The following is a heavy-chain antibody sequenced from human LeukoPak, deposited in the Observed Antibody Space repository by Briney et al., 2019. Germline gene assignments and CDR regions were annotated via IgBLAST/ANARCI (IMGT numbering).Heavy chain of an antibody. CDR3: ARGPPGDPNSYYYYGMDV. D-gene: IGHD7-27*01. J-gene: IGHJ6*02. CDR2: INPNSGGT. V-gene: IGHV1-2*06. CDR1: RYTFTGYY. Sequence: ASVTVSCKASRYTFTGYYMHWVRQAPGQGLEWMGRINPNSGGTNYAQKFQGRVTMTRDTSISTAYMELSRLRSDDTAVYYCARGPPGDPNSYYYYGMDVWGQGTTVTVSS.